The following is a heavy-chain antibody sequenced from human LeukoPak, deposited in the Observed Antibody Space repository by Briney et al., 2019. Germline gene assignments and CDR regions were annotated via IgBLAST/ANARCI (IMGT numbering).Heavy chain of an antibody. J-gene: IGHJ4*02. CDR1: GFTFSSYS. V-gene: IGHV3-21*01. CDR2: ISSSSSYI. D-gene: IGHD4-17*01. Sequence: GGSLRLSCAASGFTFSSYSMNWVRQAPGKGLEWVSSISSSSSYIYYADSVKGRFTISRDNAKNSLYLQMNSLRAEDTAVYYCARVPRFGAKYMYGDRVYWGQGTLVTVSS. CDR3: ARVPRFGAKYMYGDRVY.